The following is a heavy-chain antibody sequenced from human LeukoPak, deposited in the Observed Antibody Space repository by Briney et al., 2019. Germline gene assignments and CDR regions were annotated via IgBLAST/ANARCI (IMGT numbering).Heavy chain of an antibody. J-gene: IGHJ4*02. V-gene: IGHV3-20*04. CDR3: ARRDYYGSGSPDF. CDR2: INWNGDRT. Sequence: RPGGSLRLSCAASGFTFHDYDMSWVRQSPGKGLEWVSGINWNGDRTGYADSVKGRFTISRDNAKKSLYLKMNSLRAEDTALYYCARRDYYGSGSPDFWGQGTLVTVSS. D-gene: IGHD3-10*01. CDR1: GFTFHDYD.